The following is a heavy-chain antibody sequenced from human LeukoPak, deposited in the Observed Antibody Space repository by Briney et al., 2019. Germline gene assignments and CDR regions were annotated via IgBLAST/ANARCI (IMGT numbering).Heavy chain of an antibody. CDR2: IYYSGST. CDR3: ARLHRSTSRTFDP. J-gene: IGHJ5*02. V-gene: IGHV4-59*08. D-gene: IGHD2-2*01. Sequence: PSETLSLTCTVSGGSISSYYWSWIRQPPGKGLEWIGYIYYSGSTNYNPSLKSRVTISVDTSKNQFSLKLSSVTAADTAVYYCARLHRSTSRTFDPWGRGTLVTVSS. CDR1: GGSISSYY.